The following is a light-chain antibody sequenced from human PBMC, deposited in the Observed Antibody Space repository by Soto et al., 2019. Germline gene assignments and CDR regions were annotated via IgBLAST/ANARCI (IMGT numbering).Light chain of an antibody. J-gene: IGKJ4*01. CDR2: DAS. CDR1: QSVSSY. Sequence: EIVLTQSPATLSLSPGERATLSCRASQSVSSYLAWYQQKPGQAPRLLIYDASNRATGIPARFSGSGSGTVFTLTISSLEPEDFAIYYCQQRSNRLTFGGGTKVDIK. CDR3: QQRSNRLT. V-gene: IGKV3-11*01.